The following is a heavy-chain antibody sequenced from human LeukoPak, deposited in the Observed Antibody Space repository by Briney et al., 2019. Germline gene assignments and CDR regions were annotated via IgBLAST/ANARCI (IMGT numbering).Heavy chain of an antibody. Sequence: PSETLSLTCTVSGGSISSYYWSWIRQPPGKGLEWIGYIYYSGSTNYSPSLKSRVTISVDTSKNQFSLKLSSVTAADTAVYYCARHMVRGVIDYWGQGTLVTVSS. V-gene: IGHV4-59*01. CDR3: ARHMVRGVIDY. D-gene: IGHD3-10*01. J-gene: IGHJ4*02. CDR1: GGSISSYY. CDR2: IYYSGST.